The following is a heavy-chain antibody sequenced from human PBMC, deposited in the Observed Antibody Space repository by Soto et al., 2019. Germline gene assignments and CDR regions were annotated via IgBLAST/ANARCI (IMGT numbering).Heavy chain of an antibody. D-gene: IGHD3-10*01. CDR2: IYYSGST. CDR3: ATDRNYYGSGGPTRIMDV. CDR1: GGSISSSSYY. Sequence: SETLSLTCTVSGGSISSSSYYWGWIRQPPGKGLEWIGSIYYSGSTYYNPPLKSRVTISVDTSKNQFSLKLSSVTAADTAVYYFATDRNYYGSGGPTRIMDVWGKGTTVTVSS. V-gene: IGHV4-39*01. J-gene: IGHJ6*03.